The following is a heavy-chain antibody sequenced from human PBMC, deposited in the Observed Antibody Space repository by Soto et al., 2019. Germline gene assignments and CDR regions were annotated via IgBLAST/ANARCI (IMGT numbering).Heavy chain of an antibody. V-gene: IGHV2-5*02. CDR2: IYWDDDK. CDR1: GFSLSTSGVG. D-gene: IGHD2-15*01. J-gene: IGHJ4*02. Sequence: QITLKESGPTLVKPTQTLTLTCTFSGFSLSTSGVGVGWIRQPPGKALEWLALIYWDDDKRYSPSLKSRLTITKDTSKYQVVLTMTNMDPVDTATYYCAHRPSYCSGGSCYSGSDYWGQGTLVTVSS. CDR3: AHRPSYCSGGSCYSGSDY.